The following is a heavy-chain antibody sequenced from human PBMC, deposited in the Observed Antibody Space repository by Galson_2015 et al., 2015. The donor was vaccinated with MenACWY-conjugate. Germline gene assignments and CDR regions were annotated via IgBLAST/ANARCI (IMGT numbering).Heavy chain of an antibody. V-gene: IGHV3-30*18. D-gene: IGHD6-13*01. CDR2: ISYDGSNE. CDR3: AKDWSVPYSTISYYFYMDV. J-gene: IGHJ6*03. CDR1: GFTFRRFG. Sequence: SLRLSCAASGFTFRRFGMYWVRQAPGKGLEWMAVISYDGSNESYADSVKGRFTISRDNSKNTLYLQMNSLRADDTAVYYCAKDWSVPYSTISYYFYMDVWGKGTTVTVSS.